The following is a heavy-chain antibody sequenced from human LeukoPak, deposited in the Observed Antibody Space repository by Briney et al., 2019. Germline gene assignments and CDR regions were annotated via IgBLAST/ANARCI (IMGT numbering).Heavy chain of an antibody. J-gene: IGHJ6*02. Sequence: ASVKVSCKASGYTFTGYYIHWVRQAPGQGLEWMGWINPDSGGTNYAQKFQGRVTMTRDTSISTAYMELSRLRSDDTAVYYCARDLRNDYYYYGMDVWGQGTTVTVSS. CDR1: GYTFTGYY. V-gene: IGHV1-2*02. CDR3: ARDLRNDYYYYGMDV. D-gene: IGHD1-14*01. CDR2: INPDSGGT.